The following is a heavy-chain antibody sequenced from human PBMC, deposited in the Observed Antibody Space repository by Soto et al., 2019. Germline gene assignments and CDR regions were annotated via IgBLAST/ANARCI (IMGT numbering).Heavy chain of an antibody. D-gene: IGHD3-9*01. J-gene: IGHJ6*02. V-gene: IGHV1-18*01. CDR2: ISAYNGNT. CDR3: ARDHGLRYFDWLTDYYYGMDV. Sequence: ASVKVSCKASGYTFTSYGISWVRQAPGQGLEWMGWISAYNGNTNYAQKLQGRVTMTTDTSTSTAYMELRSLRSDDTAVYYCARDHGLRYFDWLTDYYYGMDVWGQGTTVTVSS. CDR1: GYTFTSYG.